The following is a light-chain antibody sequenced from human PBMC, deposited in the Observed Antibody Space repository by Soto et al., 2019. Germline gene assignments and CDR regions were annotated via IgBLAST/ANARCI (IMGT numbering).Light chain of an antibody. CDR2: GNS. V-gene: IGLV1-40*01. CDR3: QSYDSSLSGVV. CDR1: SSHIGAGYD. J-gene: IGLJ2*01. Sequence: QSVLTQPPSVSGAPGQRVTISCTGSSSHIGAGYDVHWYQQLPGTAPKLLIYGNSNRPSGVPDRFSGSKSGTSASLAITGLQAEYEADYYCQSYDSSLSGVVFGGGTKLTVL.